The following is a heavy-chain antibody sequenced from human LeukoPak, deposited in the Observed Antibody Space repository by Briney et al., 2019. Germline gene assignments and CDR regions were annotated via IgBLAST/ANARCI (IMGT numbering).Heavy chain of an antibody. CDR1: GITFSSYE. CDR3: ARGVVFTLKRSGFDY. Sequence: GGSLRLSCAASGITFSSYEMNWVRQVPGKGLEWVSYISSSGSTIYYADSVKGRFTISRDNAKNSLYLQMNSPRAEDTAVYYCARGVVFTLKRSGFDYWGQGTLVTVSS. D-gene: IGHD2-15*01. V-gene: IGHV3-48*03. J-gene: IGHJ4*02. CDR2: ISSSGSTI.